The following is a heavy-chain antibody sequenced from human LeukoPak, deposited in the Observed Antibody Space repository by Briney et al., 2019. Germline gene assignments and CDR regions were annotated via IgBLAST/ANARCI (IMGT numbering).Heavy chain of an antibody. J-gene: IGHJ4*02. CDR1: GFTFSDYS. CDR3: ARGAYYYED. Sequence: GGSLRLSCAASGFTFSDYSMSWIRQAPGQGLEWVSYISSSGNTIYYADSVKGRFTISRDNAKNSLSLQMNSLRAEDTAVYYCARGAYYYEDWGQGTLVTVSS. CDR2: ISSSGNTI. V-gene: IGHV3-11*04. D-gene: IGHD3-22*01.